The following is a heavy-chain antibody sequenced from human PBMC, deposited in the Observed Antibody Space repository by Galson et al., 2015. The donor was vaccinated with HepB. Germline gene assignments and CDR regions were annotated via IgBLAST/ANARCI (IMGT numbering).Heavy chain of an antibody. CDR3: VRDSTSTYCSAISCPIGGWFDP. V-gene: IGHV1-18*01. J-gene: IGHJ5*02. CDR2: ISGYNGNT. D-gene: IGHD2-21*01. Sequence: QSGAEVKKPGESLKISCKASGYTFSSFSLSWVRQVPGQGLEWMGWISGYNGNTRYGENFQGRVSMTTDTSTNTAYMELTGLRSDDTGIYYCVRDSTSTYCSAISCPIGGWFDPWGQGTLVIVSS. CDR1: GYTFSSFS.